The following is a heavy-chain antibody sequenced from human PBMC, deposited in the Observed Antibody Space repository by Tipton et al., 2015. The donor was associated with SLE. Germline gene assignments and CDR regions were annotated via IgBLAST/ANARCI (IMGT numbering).Heavy chain of an antibody. D-gene: IGHD1-26*01. V-gene: IGHV1-18*01. CDR2: ISAYTGNT. J-gene: IGHJ3*02. CDR3: ARDRRECLWELVKVDAFDI. Sequence: QLVQSGAEVKNPAASVKVSCKASGYTFTSYGISWVRQAPGQGLEWMGWISAYTGNTNYAQKVQGRVTMTRDTSTSTAYMELRSIRSDDTAVYYCARDRRECLWELVKVDAFDIWWRGTIVTVSS. CDR1: GYTFTSYG.